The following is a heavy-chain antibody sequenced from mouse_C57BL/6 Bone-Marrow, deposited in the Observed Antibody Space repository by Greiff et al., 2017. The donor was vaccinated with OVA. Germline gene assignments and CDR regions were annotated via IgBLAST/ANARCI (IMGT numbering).Heavy chain of an antibody. Sequence: EVQGVESGGGLVQSGRSLRLSCATSGFTFSDFYLEWVRQAPGKGLEGIAASRNKANDYTTEYSASVKGRFIVSRDTSQSILYLQMNALRAEDTAIYYCARDANKFITTVVAKGSYAMDYWGQGTSVTVSS. CDR3: ARDANKFITTVVAKGSYAMDY. D-gene: IGHD1-1*01. CDR1: GFTFSDFY. CDR2: SRNKANDYTT. J-gene: IGHJ4*01. V-gene: IGHV7-1*01.